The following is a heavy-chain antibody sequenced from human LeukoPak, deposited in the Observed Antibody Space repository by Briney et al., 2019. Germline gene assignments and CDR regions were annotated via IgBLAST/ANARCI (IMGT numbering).Heavy chain of an antibody. CDR3: ARISSSWDRDY. V-gene: IGHV3-23*01. D-gene: IGHD6-13*01. Sequence: GGSLRLSCAASGFTFSSYAMSWVRQAPGKGLEWVSGISGSGGRTYYADSVKGRFTISRDNSKNTLYLQMNSLRAEDTAVYYCARISSSWDRDYWGQGTLVTVSS. CDR2: ISGSGGRT. CDR1: GFTFSSYA. J-gene: IGHJ4*02.